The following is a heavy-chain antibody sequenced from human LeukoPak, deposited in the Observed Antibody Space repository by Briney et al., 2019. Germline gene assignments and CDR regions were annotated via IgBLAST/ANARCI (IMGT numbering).Heavy chain of an antibody. J-gene: IGHJ6*03. V-gene: IGHV4-4*09. D-gene: IGHD3-9*01. CDR2: IYTSGST. CDR1: GGSISSYY. Sequence: PSETLSLTCTVSGGSISSYYWSWIRQPPGKGLEWIGYIYTSGSTNYNPSLKSRVTISVDTSKNQFSLKLSSVTAADTAVYYCARQRYFDWGPMDVWGKGTTVTVSS. CDR3: ARQRYFDWGPMDV.